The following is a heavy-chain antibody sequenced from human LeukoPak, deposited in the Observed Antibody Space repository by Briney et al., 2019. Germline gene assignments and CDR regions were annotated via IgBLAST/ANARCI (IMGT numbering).Heavy chain of an antibody. D-gene: IGHD3-9*01. CDR2: IYYSGST. J-gene: IGHJ4*02. CDR1: GGSISSGGYY. V-gene: IGHV4-31*03. Sequence: SQTLSLTCTVSGGSISSGGYYWSWIRQHPGKGLEWIGYIYYSGSTYYNPSLKSRVTISVDTSKNQFSLKLSSVTAADTAVYYCARGNYDILTGYYNFDYWGQGTLVTVSS. CDR3: ARGNYDILTGYYNFDY.